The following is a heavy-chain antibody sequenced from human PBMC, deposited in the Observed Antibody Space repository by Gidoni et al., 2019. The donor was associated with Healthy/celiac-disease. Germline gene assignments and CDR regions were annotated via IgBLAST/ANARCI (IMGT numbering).Heavy chain of an antibody. D-gene: IGHD5-12*01. J-gene: IGHJ4*02. CDR3: AAGGGEWLQLGY. V-gene: IGHV1-58*02. CDR1: GFTFTSSA. CDR2: IVVGSGNT. Sequence: QMPLVQSGPEVKNPVTSVTVSCTASGFTFTSSAMQWVRQARGQRLEWIGWIVVGSGNTNYAQKFQERVTITRDMSTSTAYMELSSLRSEDTAVYYCAAGGGEWLQLGYWGQGTLVTVSS.